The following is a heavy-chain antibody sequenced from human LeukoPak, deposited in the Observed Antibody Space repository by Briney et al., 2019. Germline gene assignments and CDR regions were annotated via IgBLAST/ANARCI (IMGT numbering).Heavy chain of an antibody. CDR3: AKDRRPNSYSSSWLDY. D-gene: IGHD6-13*01. CDR2: IRDDGSKK. J-gene: IGHJ4*02. V-gene: IGHV3-30*02. CDR1: GFTFSSYG. Sequence: GGSLRPSWAAAGFTFSSYGMSWVRQAPGKGLEWVAFIRDDGSKKYYADSVEGRFTISRDNSKNTLYLRMNSLRAEDTAVYYCAKDRRPNSYSSSWLDYWGQGTLITVSS.